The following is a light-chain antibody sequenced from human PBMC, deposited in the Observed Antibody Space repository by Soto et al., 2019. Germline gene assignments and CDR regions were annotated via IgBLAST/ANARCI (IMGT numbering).Light chain of an antibody. CDR3: QQSYSTPWT. Sequence: DIQMTQSPSSLSAYVRDRVTITCRASQSISSYLNWYQQKTVKDPKLLIYAASKLESGASSSFSGSGSVTVFTLTISFLQPEDFATYYCQQSYSTPWTFGQGTKVDIK. CDR2: AAS. V-gene: IGKV1-39*01. CDR1: QSISSY. J-gene: IGKJ1*01.